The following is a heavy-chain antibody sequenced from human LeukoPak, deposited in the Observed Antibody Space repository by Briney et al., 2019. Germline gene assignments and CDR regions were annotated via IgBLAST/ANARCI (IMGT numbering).Heavy chain of an antibody. CDR3: ARDFYGSGSYLFDY. CDR2: ISSSSSYI. Sequence: PGGSLRLSCAASGFTLSSYAMNWVRQAPGKGLEWVSSISSSSSYIYYADSVKGRFTISRDYANNSLYLQMNSLRAEDTAVYYCARDFYGSGSYLFDYWGQGTLVTVSS. J-gene: IGHJ4*02. CDR1: GFTLSSYA. D-gene: IGHD3-10*01. V-gene: IGHV3-21*01.